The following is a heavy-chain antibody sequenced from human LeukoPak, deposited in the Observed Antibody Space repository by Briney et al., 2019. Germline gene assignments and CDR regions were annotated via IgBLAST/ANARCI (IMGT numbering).Heavy chain of an antibody. CDR1: GFTLSSYA. Sequence: GGSLRLSCAASGFTLSSYAMSWVRQAPGKGLEWVPAISDTGNTYHADSVKGRFTISRDSSKNTLFLQMNRLRPEDAAVYYCAKAPVTTCRGAFCFPFDYWGLGTLVTVSS. J-gene: IGHJ4*02. D-gene: IGHD2-15*01. CDR2: ISDTGNT. CDR3: AKAPVTTCRGAFCFPFDY. V-gene: IGHV3-23*01.